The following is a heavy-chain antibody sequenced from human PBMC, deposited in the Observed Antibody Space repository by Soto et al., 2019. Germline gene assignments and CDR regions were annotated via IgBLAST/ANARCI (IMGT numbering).Heavy chain of an antibody. CDR1: GGTFSSYA. D-gene: IGHD4-17*01. Sequence: QVQLVQSGAEVKKPGSSVKVSCKASGGTFSSYAISWVRQAPGQGLEWMGGIIPIFGTANYAQKFQGRVTITADESTSTAYMELSSLRSEDTAVYYCARRVNDYGDYGGDYWYCDLWGRGTLVTVSS. CDR3: ARRVNDYGDYGGDYWYCDL. CDR2: IIPIFGTA. V-gene: IGHV1-69*12. J-gene: IGHJ2*01.